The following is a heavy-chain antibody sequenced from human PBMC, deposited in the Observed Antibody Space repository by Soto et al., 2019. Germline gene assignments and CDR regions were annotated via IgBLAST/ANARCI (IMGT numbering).Heavy chain of an antibody. CDR2: INPNSGGT. CDR1: GYTFTGYY. Sequence: ASVKVSCKASGYTFTGYYMHWVRQAPGQGLEWMGWINPNSGGTNYAQKFQGRVTMTRDASISTAYMELSRLRSDDTAVYYCARDPYYYDSSGYLPLWGQGTLVTVPQ. J-gene: IGHJ4*02. CDR3: ARDPYYYDSSGYLPL. V-gene: IGHV1-2*02. D-gene: IGHD3-22*01.